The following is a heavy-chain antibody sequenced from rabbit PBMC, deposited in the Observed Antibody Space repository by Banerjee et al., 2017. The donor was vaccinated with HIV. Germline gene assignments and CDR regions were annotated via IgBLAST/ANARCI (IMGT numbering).Heavy chain of an antibody. CDR1: GFSSSSYW. CDR3: ARDGWYYFDL. CDR2: TYAGSSGIT. V-gene: IGHV1S45*01. J-gene: IGHJ4*01. D-gene: IGHD1-1*01. Sequence: VESGGGLVQPEGSLTLTCTASGFSSSSYWICWVRQAPGKGLEWIACTYAGSSGITYYASWAKGRFTISKTSSTTVTLQMTSLTAADTATYFCARDGWYYFDLWGPGTLVTVS.